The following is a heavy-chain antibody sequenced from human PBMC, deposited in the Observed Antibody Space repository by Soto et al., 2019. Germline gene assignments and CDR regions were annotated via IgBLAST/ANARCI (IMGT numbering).Heavy chain of an antibody. CDR2: IIPILGIA. CDR1: GGTFSSYT. V-gene: IGHV1-69*02. J-gene: IGHJ6*02. D-gene: IGHD6-13*01. Sequence: QVQLVQSGAEVKKPGSSVKVSCKASGGTFSSYTISWVRQAPGQGLEWMGRIIPILGIANYAQKFQGRVTITADKSTSTAYMELSSLRSEDTAVYYCARWPRIAAAGYNYYYYGMDVWGQGTTVTVSS. CDR3: ARWPRIAAAGYNYYYYGMDV.